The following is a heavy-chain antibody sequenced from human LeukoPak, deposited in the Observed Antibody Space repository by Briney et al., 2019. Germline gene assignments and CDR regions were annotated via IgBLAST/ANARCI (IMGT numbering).Heavy chain of an antibody. Sequence: SETLSLTCSVSGASISSGNYYWSWLRQPAGKGLEWIGHIYSSGSTNYHPSLKSRVTFSLDTSKDLFSLNLTSVTAADTAVYYCARGGSKFDFWGQGTLVTVSS. CDR2: IYSSGST. D-gene: IGHD2-15*01. CDR1: GASISSGNYY. J-gene: IGHJ4*02. V-gene: IGHV4-61*10. CDR3: ARGGSKFDF.